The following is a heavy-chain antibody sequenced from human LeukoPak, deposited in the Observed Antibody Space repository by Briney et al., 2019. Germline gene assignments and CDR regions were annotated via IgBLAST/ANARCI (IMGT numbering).Heavy chain of an antibody. J-gene: IGHJ4*02. Sequence: ETLSLTCTVSGGSISSTNYYWGWIRQPPGKGLEWVSSISSSSKYIYYADSVKGRFTISRDNSKNTLYLQMNSLRAEDTAVYYCAKDHRDYCSSTTCYAFDYWGQGTLVTVSS. CDR2: ISSSSKYI. CDR3: AKDHRDYCSSTTCYAFDY. CDR1: GGSISSTN. V-gene: IGHV3-21*04. D-gene: IGHD2-2*01.